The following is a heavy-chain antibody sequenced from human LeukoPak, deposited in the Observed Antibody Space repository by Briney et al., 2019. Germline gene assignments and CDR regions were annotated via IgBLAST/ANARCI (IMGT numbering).Heavy chain of an antibody. CDR1: GYTFTSYG. V-gene: IGHV1-18*01. CDR2: ISAYNGNT. Sequence: ASVTVSCKASGYTFTSYGISWVRQAPGQGLEWMGWISAYNGNTNYAQKLQGRVTMTTDTSTSTAYMELRSLRSDDTAVYYYASTYDILTGYYVWGQGTLVTVSS. CDR3: ASTYDILTGYYV. J-gene: IGHJ4*02. D-gene: IGHD3-9*01.